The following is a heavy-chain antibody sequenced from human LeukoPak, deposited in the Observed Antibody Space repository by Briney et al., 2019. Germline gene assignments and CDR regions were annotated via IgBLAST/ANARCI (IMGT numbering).Heavy chain of an antibody. CDR2: IYYSGST. J-gene: IGHJ5*02. Sequence: SETLSLTCTVSGGSISSSSYYWGWIRQPPGKGLEWIGSIYYSGSTYYNPSLKSRVTISVDTSKNQFSLNLSSVTAADTAVYYCARYTRNWFDPWGQGTLVTVSS. D-gene: IGHD1-14*01. CDR3: ARYTRNWFDP. CDR1: GGSISSSSYY. V-gene: IGHV4-39*07.